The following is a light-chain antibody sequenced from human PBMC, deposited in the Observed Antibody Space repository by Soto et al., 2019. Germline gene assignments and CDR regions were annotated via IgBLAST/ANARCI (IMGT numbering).Light chain of an antibody. J-gene: IGKJ1*01. CDR3: QQSYSIPWT. V-gene: IGKV1-39*01. CDR1: QSITTW. CDR2: AAS. Sequence: DIQMTQSPSTVSAYVGDSVIITCRASQSITTWLAWYQQKPGKAPRLLINAASNLQSGVPSRFRGSGSETDFTLTISSLQPEDFATYYCQQSYSIPWTFGQGTKVDIK.